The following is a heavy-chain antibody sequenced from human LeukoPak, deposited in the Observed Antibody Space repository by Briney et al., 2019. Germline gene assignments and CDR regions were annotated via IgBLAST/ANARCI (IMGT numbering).Heavy chain of an antibody. J-gene: IGHJ4*02. V-gene: IGHV4-59*01. CDR3: VRDRPYSGSYQGPFDY. Sequence: SETLSLICTVSGGSISSYFWSWIRQPPGKGLEWIAYIHYSENTNYNPSLKSRVTISVDTSKNQFSLKLSSVTAADTAVYYCVRDRPYSGSYQGPFDYWGQGTLVTVSS. D-gene: IGHD1-26*01. CDR2: IHYSENT. CDR1: GGSISSYF.